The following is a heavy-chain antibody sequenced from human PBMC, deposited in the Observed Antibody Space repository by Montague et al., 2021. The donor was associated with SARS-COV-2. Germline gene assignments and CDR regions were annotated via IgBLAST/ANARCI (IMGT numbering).Heavy chain of an antibody. Sequence: SETLSLTCTVSGYSISTGYYWGWIRQPPGKGLDWIGTIYHSGSTYFNPSLKSRVTISVDTSKNQFSLNLSSVTAADTAVYYCAKVAGSHDTFDIWGRGTMVTVSS. J-gene: IGHJ3*02. D-gene: IGHD6-19*01. CDR2: IYHSGST. V-gene: IGHV4-38-2*02. CDR1: GYSISTGYY. CDR3: AKVAGSHDTFDI.